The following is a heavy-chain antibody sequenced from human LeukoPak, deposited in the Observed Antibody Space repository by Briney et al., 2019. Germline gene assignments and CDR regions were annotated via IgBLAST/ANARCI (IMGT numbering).Heavy chain of an antibody. V-gene: IGHV5-51*01. D-gene: IGHD6-13*01. J-gene: IGHJ6*03. CDR3: ARSIAAAGTTRYMDV. CDR1: GYSFTSYW. Sequence: PGESLKISCKGSGYSFTSYWIGWVRQMPGKGLEWMGIIYPGDSDTRYSPSFQGQVTISADKSISTAYLQWSSLKASDTAMYYCARSIAAAGTTRYMDVWGKGTTVTVSS. CDR2: IYPGDSDT.